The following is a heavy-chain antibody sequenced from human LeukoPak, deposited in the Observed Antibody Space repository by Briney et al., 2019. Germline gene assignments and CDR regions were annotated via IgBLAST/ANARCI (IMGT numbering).Heavy chain of an antibody. V-gene: IGHV3-48*01. Sequence: PGGSLRLSCAASGFTFSSYSMNWVRQAPGKGLEWVSYISSSSSTIYYADSVKGQFTISRDNAKNSLYLQMNSLRAEDTAVYYCARVMRFLEWFPDYWGQGTLVTVSS. D-gene: IGHD3-3*01. CDR2: ISSSSSTI. CDR1: GFTFSSYS. J-gene: IGHJ4*02. CDR3: ARVMRFLEWFPDY.